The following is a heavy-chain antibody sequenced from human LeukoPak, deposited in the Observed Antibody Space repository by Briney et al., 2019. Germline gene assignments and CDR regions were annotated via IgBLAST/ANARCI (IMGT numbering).Heavy chain of an antibody. J-gene: IGHJ5*02. Sequence: GASVKVSCKASGYTFTSYGISWVRQAPGQGLEWMGWISAYNGNTNYAQKLQGRVTMTTDTSTSTAYMELRSLRSDDTAVYYCARDARAVAAQRWFDPWGQGTLVTVSS. CDR1: GYTFTSYG. CDR3: ARDARAVAAQRWFDP. V-gene: IGHV1-18*01. CDR2: ISAYNGNT. D-gene: IGHD6-19*01.